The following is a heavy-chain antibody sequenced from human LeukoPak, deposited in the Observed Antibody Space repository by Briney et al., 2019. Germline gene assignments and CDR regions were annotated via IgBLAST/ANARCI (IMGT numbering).Heavy chain of an antibody. CDR3: ARAGGKWLRLLDY. V-gene: IGHV1-18*01. CDR1: GYTFTSFG. J-gene: IGHJ4*02. Sequence: ASVKVSCKASGYTFTSFGISWVRQAPGQGPGQGLEWMGWISPYNGNTNYAQKFQGRVTITRDTSASTAYMELSSLRSEDTAVYYCARAGGKWLRLLDYWGQGTLVTVSS. D-gene: IGHD5-12*01. CDR2: ISPYNGNT.